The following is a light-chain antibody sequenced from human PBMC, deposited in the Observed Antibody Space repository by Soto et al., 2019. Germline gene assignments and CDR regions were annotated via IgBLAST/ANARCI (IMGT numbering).Light chain of an antibody. V-gene: IGKV3-20*01. CDR2: SAS. CDR3: QQHISWPLT. J-gene: IGKJ4*01. CDR1: QSVTSSY. Sequence: ENVLTQSPGTLSLSPGERATLSCRASQSVTSSYLAWYQQKPGQAPRLLIYSASSRATGVPDRFSGSGSATDFTLTISNLEPEDFAVYYCQQHISWPLTFGGGTKVEIK.